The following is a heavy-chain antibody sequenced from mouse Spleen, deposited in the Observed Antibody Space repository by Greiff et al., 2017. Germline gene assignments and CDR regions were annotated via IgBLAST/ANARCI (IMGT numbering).Heavy chain of an antibody. CDR3: TREVAYYSNYYYFDY. CDR1: GYTFTDYE. J-gene: IGHJ2*01. V-gene: IGHV1-15*01. D-gene: IGHD2-5*01. CDR2: IDPETGGT. Sequence: VKLVESGAELVRPGASVTLSCKASGYTFTDYEMHWVKQTPVHGLEWIGAIDPETGGTAYNQKFKGKAILTADKSSSTAYMELRSLTSEDSAAYYCTREVAYYSNYYYFDYWGQGTTLTVSS.